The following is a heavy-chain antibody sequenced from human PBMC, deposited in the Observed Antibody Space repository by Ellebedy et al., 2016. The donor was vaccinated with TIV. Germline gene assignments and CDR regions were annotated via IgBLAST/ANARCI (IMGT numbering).Heavy chain of an antibody. CDR1: GFTFSSYA. CDR2: MSGGGDNT. V-gene: IGHV3-23*01. D-gene: IGHD2-8*01. CDR3: TKDRSYNGRPHDY. J-gene: IGHJ4*02. Sequence: GESLKISCAASGFTFSSYAMSWVRQAPGKGLEWVSDMSGGGDNTHYADSVKGRFTISRDNSKNTLYLQMNSLTAEDKAIYYCTKDRSYNGRPHDYWGQGTLVTVSS.